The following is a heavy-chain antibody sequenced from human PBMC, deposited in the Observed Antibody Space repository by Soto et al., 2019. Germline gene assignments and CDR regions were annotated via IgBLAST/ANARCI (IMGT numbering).Heavy chain of an antibody. CDR3: ARQITMVRETNWFDP. V-gene: IGHV1-24*01. Sequence: ASVKVSCKVSGYTLTELSMHWVRQAPGKGLEWMGGFDPEDGETIYAQKFQGRVTMTTDTSTSTAYMELRSLRSDDTAVYYCARQITMVRETNWFDPWGQGTLVTVSS. CDR2: FDPEDGET. CDR1: GYTLTELS. J-gene: IGHJ5*02. D-gene: IGHD3-10*01.